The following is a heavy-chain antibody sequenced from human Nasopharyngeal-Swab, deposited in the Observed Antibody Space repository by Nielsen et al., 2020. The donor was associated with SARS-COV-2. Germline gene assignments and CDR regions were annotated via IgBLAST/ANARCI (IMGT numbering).Heavy chain of an antibody. Sequence: GESLKISCAASEFSISSYSMNWVRQAPGKGLEWVSSVSSTSTYIYYADSVKGRFTISRDNAENSLYLQMNSLRAEDTAVYYCARDLLSSWRAIGNWYFDLWGRGTLVTVSS. D-gene: IGHD6-13*01. CDR1: EFSISSYS. CDR3: ARDLLSSWRAIGNWYFDL. V-gene: IGHV3-21*01. J-gene: IGHJ2*01. CDR2: VSSTSTYI.